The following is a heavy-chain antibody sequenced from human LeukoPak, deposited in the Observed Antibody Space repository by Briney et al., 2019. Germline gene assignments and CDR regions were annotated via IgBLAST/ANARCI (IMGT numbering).Heavy chain of an antibody. D-gene: IGHD3-22*01. CDR3: ARSIDYDSSGFFDY. CDR2: ISAYNGNT. CDR1: GYTFTSYG. J-gene: IGHJ4*02. Sequence: ASVKVSCKASGYTFTSYGISWVRQAPGQGLEWMGWISAYNGNTNYAQKLQGRVTMTTDTSTSTAYMELRSLRSDDTAAYYCARSIDYDSSGFFDYWGQGTLVTVSS. V-gene: IGHV1-18*01.